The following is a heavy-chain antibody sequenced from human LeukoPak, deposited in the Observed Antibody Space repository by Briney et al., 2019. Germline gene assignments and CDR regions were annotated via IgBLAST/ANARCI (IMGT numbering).Heavy chain of an antibody. CDR3: AKARATTDDYYYYGMDV. V-gene: IGHV3-66*01. CDR2: IYSGGST. CDR1: GFTFSSYW. D-gene: IGHD1-26*01. J-gene: IGHJ6*02. Sequence: GGSLRLSCAASGFTFSSYWMSWVRQAPGKGLEWVSIIYSGGSTYYAGSVKGRFTISRDTSKNTLYLQMNSLRAEDTAVYYCAKARATTDDYYYYGMDVWGQGTTVTVSS.